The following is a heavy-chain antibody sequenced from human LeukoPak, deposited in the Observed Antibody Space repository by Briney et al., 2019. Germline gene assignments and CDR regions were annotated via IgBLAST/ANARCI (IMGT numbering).Heavy chain of an antibody. D-gene: IGHD1-7*01. V-gene: IGHV3-30*04. CDR2: ISHHGKDV. Sequence: GGSLRLSCAASGFAFSNFAMHWLRQAPAKGLAWVAVISHHGKDVFYTDSVKGRFTISRDNSKNTLYLQMTSLRADDTAVYYCAKVKVPGTEVLQSWGQGTLVAVSS. CDR1: GFAFSNFA. J-gene: IGHJ1*01. CDR3: AKVKVPGTEVLQS.